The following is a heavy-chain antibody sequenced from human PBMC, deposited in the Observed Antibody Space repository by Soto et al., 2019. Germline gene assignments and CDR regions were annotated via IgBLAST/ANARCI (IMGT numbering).Heavy chain of an antibody. J-gene: IGHJ6*02. CDR3: AEQLGYYGSDGMDV. CDR1: EFIFRDHA. CDR2: VVGTGGRT. V-gene: IGHV3-23*01. D-gene: IGHD3-10*01. Sequence: EMQLLESGGGLVQPGGSLRLSCTASEFIFRDHAMSWVRQAPRKGLEWVSTVVGTGGRTSYADAVKGRFTISRDNSKNTPYLQVNGLRAEDSAVYCCAEQLGYYGSDGMDVWGPGTRVAVPS.